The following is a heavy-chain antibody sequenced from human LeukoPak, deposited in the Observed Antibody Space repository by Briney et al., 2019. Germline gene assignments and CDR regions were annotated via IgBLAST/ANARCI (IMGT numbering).Heavy chain of an antibody. V-gene: IGHV3-30*18. CDR1: GFTFSSYG. D-gene: IGHD5-24*01. CDR2: ISYDGSNK. CDR3: VKDSGDGYNFDY. Sequence: GGSLRLSCAASGFTFSSYGMHWVRQAPGKGLEWVAVISYDGSNKYYADSVKGRFTISRDNSKSTLYLQMSSLRPEDMAVYYCVKDSGDGYNFDYWGQGTMVTVSS. J-gene: IGHJ4*02.